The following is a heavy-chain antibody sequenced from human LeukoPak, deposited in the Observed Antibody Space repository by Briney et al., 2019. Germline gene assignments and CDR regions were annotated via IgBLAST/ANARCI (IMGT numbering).Heavy chain of an antibody. J-gene: IGHJ4*02. Sequence: PSETLSLTCTVSGGSISTYYWSWIRQPPGKGLEWIGYIHYSGATNYNPSLKSRVTISVDTSKNQFSLKLNSVTAADTAVYYCARGRSGSYYATDYWGQGTLVTVSS. CDR3: ARGRSGSYYATDY. V-gene: IGHV4-59*01. CDR2: IHYSGAT. CDR1: GGSISTYY. D-gene: IGHD1-26*01.